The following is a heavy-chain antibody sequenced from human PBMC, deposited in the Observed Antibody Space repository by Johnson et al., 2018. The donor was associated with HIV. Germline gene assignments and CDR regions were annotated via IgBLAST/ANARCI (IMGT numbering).Heavy chain of an antibody. V-gene: IGHV3-7*05. CDR2: IKQDGSEK. D-gene: IGHD1-14*01. CDR3: ARDETYRRYALTAFDI. Sequence: MQLVESGGGLVQPGGSLRLSCAASGFTFSSYWMTWVRQTPEKGLEWVANIKQDGSEKHYLESVKGRFTISRDNAKNSLFLQMKSLRVEDTAVYYCARDETYRRYALTAFDIWGQGTMVTVSS. CDR1: GFTFSSYW. J-gene: IGHJ3*02.